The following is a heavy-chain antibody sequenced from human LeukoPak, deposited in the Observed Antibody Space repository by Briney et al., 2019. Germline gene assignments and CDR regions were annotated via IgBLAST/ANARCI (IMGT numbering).Heavy chain of an antibody. Sequence: SETLSLTCTVSGGSITTTTYYWGWIRQPPGKGLEWIGSIYHSGSTYYNPSLKSRVTISVDTSKNQFSLKLSSVTAADTAVYYCARTNQYYYDSSGYFGYWGQGTLVTVSS. J-gene: IGHJ4*02. V-gene: IGHV4-39*07. D-gene: IGHD3-22*01. CDR1: GGSITTTTYY. CDR2: IYHSGST. CDR3: ARTNQYYYDSSGYFGY.